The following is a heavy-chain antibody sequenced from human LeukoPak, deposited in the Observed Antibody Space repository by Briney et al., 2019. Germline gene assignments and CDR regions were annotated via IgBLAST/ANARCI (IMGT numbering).Heavy chain of an antibody. CDR3: ARDYRRDGYKMRGGAFLDY. V-gene: IGHV1-18*01. CDR2: ISAYNGNT. CDR1: GYTFTSYG. Sequence: ASVKVSCKASGYTFTSYGISWVRQAPGQGLEWMGWISAYNGNTNYAQKLQGRVTMTTDTSTSTAYIELRSLRSDDTAVYYCARDYRRDGYKMRGGAFLDYWGQGTLVTVSS. J-gene: IGHJ4*02. D-gene: IGHD5-24*01.